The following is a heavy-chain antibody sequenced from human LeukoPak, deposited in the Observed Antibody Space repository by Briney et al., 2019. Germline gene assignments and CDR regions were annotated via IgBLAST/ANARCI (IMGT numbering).Heavy chain of an antibody. D-gene: IGHD3-22*01. Sequence: GGSLRLSCTGSGITFRIYAMTWVRQAPGKGLEWVSAISGSGSMTYYADSVKGRFTISRDKSNNTLYLQMNSLRAEDTALYYCAKTGDYFDSTDYYRPDAFDIWGQGTMVTVSS. CDR3: AKTGDYFDSTDYYRPDAFDI. CDR2: ISGSGSMT. V-gene: IGHV3-23*01. CDR1: GITFRIYA. J-gene: IGHJ3*02.